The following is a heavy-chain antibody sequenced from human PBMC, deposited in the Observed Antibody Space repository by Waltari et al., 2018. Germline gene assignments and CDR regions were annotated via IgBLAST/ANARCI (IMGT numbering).Heavy chain of an antibody. V-gene: IGHV3-48*03. CDR2: ISSSGSTI. CDR1: GFTFSSYE. Sequence: EVQLVESGGGLVQPGGSLRLSCAASGFTFSSYEMNWVRQAPGKGLGWGSYISSSGSTIYYADSVKGRFTISRDNAKNSLYLQMNSLRAEDTAVYYCAPSWGYWGYWGQGTLVTVSS. CDR3: APSWGYWGY. J-gene: IGHJ4*02. D-gene: IGHD7-27*01.